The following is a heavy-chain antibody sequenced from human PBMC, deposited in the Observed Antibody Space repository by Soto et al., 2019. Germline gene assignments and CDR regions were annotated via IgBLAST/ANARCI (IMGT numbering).Heavy chain of an antibody. CDR3: AIDACCCGGDCYSLVY. V-gene: IGHV1-69*01. J-gene: IGHJ4*02. CDR1: GGAFNNYP. Sequence: QVQLVQSGAELKTPGSSVSVSCKASGGAFNNYPISWVRQAPGLGLEWMGGIFPRLGTTTYAREVQGRVTMTADESTTTVSMTLTSLRSEDTAIYYCAIDACCCGGDCYSLVYWGQGTLVTVSS. CDR2: IFPRLGTT. D-gene: IGHD2-21*02.